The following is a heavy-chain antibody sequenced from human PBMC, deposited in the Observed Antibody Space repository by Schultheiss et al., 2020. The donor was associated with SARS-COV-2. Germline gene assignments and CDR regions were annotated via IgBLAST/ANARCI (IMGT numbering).Heavy chain of an antibody. CDR2: ISSSSSTI. V-gene: IGHV3-48*02. D-gene: IGHD5-18*01. CDR3: ARDPWGYSHGNTGDY. J-gene: IGHJ4*02. CDR1: GFTFSSYS. Sequence: GGSLRLSCAASGFTFSSYSMNWVRQAPGKGLEWVSYISSSSSTIYYADSVKGRFTISRDNAKNSVYLQMNSLRDEDTAVYYCARDPWGYSHGNTGDYWGQGTLVTVSS.